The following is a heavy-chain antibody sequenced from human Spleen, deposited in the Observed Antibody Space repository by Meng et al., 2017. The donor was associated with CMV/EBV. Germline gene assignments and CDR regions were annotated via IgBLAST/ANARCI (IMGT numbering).Heavy chain of an antibody. J-gene: IGHJ6*02. CDR3: ARPNGPGAYYYYGMDV. CDR1: GFTFANYG. CDR2: INSDGSST. D-gene: IGHD2-8*01. Sequence: GESLKISCSASGFTFANYGMNWVRQAPGKGLVWVSRINSDGSSTSYADSVKGRFTISRDNAKNTLYLQMNSLRAEDTAVYYCARPNGPGAYYYYGMDVWGQGTTVTVSS. V-gene: IGHV3-74*01.